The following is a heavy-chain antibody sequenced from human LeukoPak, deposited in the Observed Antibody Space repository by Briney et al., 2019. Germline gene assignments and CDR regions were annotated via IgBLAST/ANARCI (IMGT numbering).Heavy chain of an antibody. J-gene: IGHJ4*02. CDR1: GGSPSRYY. Sequence: SEPLPLTRVVYGGSPSRYYWTWLRQPPATGLGWMGEVIHSGSARYNPSLKSRVTISVDTSKNQFSLKLTSVTAADTAVYYCARTPSEMVADYWGQGTLVTVSS. D-gene: IGHD5-24*01. CDR2: VIHSGSA. CDR3: ARTPSEMVADY. V-gene: IGHV4-34*12.